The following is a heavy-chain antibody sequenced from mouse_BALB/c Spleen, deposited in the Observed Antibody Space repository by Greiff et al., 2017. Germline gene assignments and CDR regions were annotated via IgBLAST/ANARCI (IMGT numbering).Heavy chain of an antibody. D-gene: IGHD1-1*01. CDR2: ISDGGSYT. V-gene: IGHV5-4*02. J-gene: IGHJ2*01. Sequence: DVKLVESGGGLVKPGGSLKLSCAASGFTFSDYYMYWVRQTPEKRLEWVATISDGGSYTYYPDSVKGRFTISRDNAKNNLYLQMSSLKSEDTAMYYCARAYYYGSSPYFDYWGQGTTLTVSS. CDR3: ARAYYYGSSPYFDY. CDR1: GFTFSDYY.